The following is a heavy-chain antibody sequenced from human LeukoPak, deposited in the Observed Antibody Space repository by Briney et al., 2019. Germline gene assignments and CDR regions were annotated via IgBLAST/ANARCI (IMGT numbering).Heavy chain of an antibody. J-gene: IGHJ4*02. D-gene: IGHD3-10*01. CDR1: GGSFSGYY. Sequence: SETLSLTCAVYGGSFSGYYWSWIRQPPGKGLEWIGEINHSGSTNYNPSLKSRVTISVDTSKNQFSLKLSSVTAADTTAYYCARDEYYYGSGRVMGFIWGQGTLVTVSS. CDR3: ARDEYYYGSGRVMGFI. V-gene: IGHV4-34*01. CDR2: INHSGST.